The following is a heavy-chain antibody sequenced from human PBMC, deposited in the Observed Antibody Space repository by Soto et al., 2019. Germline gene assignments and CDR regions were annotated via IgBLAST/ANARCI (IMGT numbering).Heavy chain of an antibody. J-gene: IGHJ4*02. Sequence: GGSLRLSCASSGFTFSSCSMNWVRQAPGKGLEWVSFISGSGDTKYYADSVKGRFTISRDNAKNSLYLQMSSLRDEDTAVYYCAKYCSTDLWLDYWGQGTLVTVST. V-gene: IGHV3-48*02. CDR2: ISGSGDTK. CDR1: GFTFSSCS. D-gene: IGHD3-10*01. CDR3: AKYCSTDLWLDY.